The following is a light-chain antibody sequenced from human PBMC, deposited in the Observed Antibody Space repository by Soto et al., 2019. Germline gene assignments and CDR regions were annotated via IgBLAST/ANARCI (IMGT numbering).Light chain of an antibody. V-gene: IGKV3D-20*02. Sequence: EFVLTQSPGTLSLSPGERATLSRRASQTVRNNYLAWYQQKPGQAPRLLIYDASSRATGIPDRFSGSGSGTDFTLTISSLEPEDFAVYYCQQRSNWPPITFGQGTRLEIK. CDR2: DAS. CDR3: QQRSNWPPIT. J-gene: IGKJ5*01. CDR1: QTVRNNY.